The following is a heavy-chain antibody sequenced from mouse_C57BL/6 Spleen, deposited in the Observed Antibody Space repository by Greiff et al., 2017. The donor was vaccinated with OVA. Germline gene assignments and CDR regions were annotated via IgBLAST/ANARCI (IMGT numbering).Heavy chain of an antibody. CDR1: GFTIKNTY. CDR2: IDPANGNT. CDR3: ARLIYDGYYD. Sequence: EVKLVESVAELVRPGASVKLSCTASGFTIKNTYMPWVKQRPEKGLEWIGRIDPANGNTKYTPKLKGKATITADTSSNTAYVELSSLTSEDTAVYYCARLIYDGYYDWGTGTTLTVSS. V-gene: IGHV14-3*01. J-gene: IGHJ2*01. D-gene: IGHD2-3*01.